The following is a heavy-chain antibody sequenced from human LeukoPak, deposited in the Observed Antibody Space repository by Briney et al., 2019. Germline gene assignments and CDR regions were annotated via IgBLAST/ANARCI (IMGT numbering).Heavy chain of an antibody. V-gene: IGHV3-23*01. CDR2: ISASGGNT. Sequence: PGGSLRLSCAASGFTFSSYAMTWVRQAPGKGLEWVSAISASGGNTYYADSVKGRFTTSRDNSKNTLYLQMNSLRAEDTAVYYCAKIKGTAVAGSLFSVDYWGQGTLVTVSS. CDR3: AKIKGTAVAGSLFSVDY. J-gene: IGHJ4*02. CDR1: GFTFSSYA. D-gene: IGHD6-19*01.